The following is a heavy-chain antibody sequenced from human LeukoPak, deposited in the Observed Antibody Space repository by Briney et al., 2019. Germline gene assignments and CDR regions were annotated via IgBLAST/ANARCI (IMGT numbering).Heavy chain of an antibody. CDR2: INAGNGNT. J-gene: IGHJ4*02. D-gene: IGHD3-10*01. CDR3: ARGAGLRMVRGVAPFDY. V-gene: IGHV1-3*01. CDR1: GYTFTSYA. Sequence: ASVKVSCKASGYTFTSYAMHWVRQAPGQRLEWMGWINAGNGNTKYSQKFQGRVTITRDTSASTAYMELSSLRSEDTAVYYCARGAGLRMVRGVAPFDYWAREPWSPSPQ.